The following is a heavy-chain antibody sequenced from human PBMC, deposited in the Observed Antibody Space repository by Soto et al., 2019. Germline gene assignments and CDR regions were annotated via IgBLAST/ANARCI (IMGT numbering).Heavy chain of an antibody. J-gene: IGHJ5*02. CDR2: IIPHNGNE. V-gene: IGHV1-18*01. D-gene: IGHD1-1*01. CDR1: GGSFSTYA. CDR3: ARGMYMAWCDP. Sequence: AASVKVSCKASGGSFSTYAINWLRQAPGQGLEWMGGIIPHNGNENYAQNLQDRVTMTTDTSTATAYMELRSLRPDDTAVYFCARGMYMAWCDPWGQGTPVTVSS.